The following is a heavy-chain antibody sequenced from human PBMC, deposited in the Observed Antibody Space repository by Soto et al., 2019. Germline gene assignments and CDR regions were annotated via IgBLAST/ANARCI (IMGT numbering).Heavy chain of an antibody. CDR3: ARGVGDYDFWSGFVDFDY. CDR2: IYYSGST. J-gene: IGHJ4*02. Sequence: SETLSLTCTVSGGSISSGDYYWSWIRQPPGKGLEWIGYIYYSGSTYYNQSLKSRVTISVDTSKNQFSLKLSSVTAADTAVYYCARGVGDYDFWSGFVDFDYWGQGTLVTSPQ. CDR1: GGSISSGDYY. V-gene: IGHV4-30-4*01. D-gene: IGHD3-3*01.